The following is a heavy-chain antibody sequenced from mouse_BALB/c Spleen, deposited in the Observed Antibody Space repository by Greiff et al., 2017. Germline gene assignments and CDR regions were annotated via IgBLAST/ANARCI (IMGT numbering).Heavy chain of an antibody. J-gene: IGHJ4*01. Sequence: QVQLQQPGAELVRPGASVKLSCKASGYTFTSYWIHWVKQRPGQGLEWIGNIYPSDSYTNYNQKFKDKATLTVDKSSSTAYMQLSSPTSEDSAVYYCTRFEAQGAMDYWGQGTSVTVSS. V-gene: IGHV1-69*02. CDR2: IYPSDSYT. CDR3: TRFEAQGAMDY. CDR1: GYTFTSYW.